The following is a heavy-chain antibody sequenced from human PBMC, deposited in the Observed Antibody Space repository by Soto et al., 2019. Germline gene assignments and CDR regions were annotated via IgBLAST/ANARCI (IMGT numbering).Heavy chain of an antibody. CDR2: IYYSGST. CDR3: ARSYGDYRNWYFDL. J-gene: IGHJ2*01. CDR1: GGSISSGGYY. Sequence: QVQLQESGPGLVKPSQTLSLTCTVSGGSISSGGYYWSWIRQHPGKGLEWIGYIYYSGSTYYNPSLTSRVTISVDTSKNQSSLKLSSVTAADTAVYYCARSYGDYRNWYFDLWGRGTLVTVSS. V-gene: IGHV4-31*03. D-gene: IGHD4-17*01.